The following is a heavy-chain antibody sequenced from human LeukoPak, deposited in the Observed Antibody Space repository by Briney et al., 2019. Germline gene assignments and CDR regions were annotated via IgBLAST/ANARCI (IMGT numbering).Heavy chain of an antibody. CDR1: GYTFTSYA. CDR3: AREGLWFGEYAFDI. V-gene: IGHV1-3*01. D-gene: IGHD3-10*01. Sequence: GASVKVSCKASGYTFTSYAMHWVRQAPGQRLEWMGWINAGNGNTKYSQKFQGRVTVTRDTSASTAYMELSSLRSEDTAVYYCAREGLWFGEYAFDIWGQGTMVTVSS. CDR2: INAGNGNT. J-gene: IGHJ3*02.